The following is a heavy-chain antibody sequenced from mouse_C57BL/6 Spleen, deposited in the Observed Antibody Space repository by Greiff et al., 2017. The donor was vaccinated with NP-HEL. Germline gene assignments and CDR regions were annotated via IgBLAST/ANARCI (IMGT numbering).Heavy chain of an antibody. J-gene: IGHJ3*01. CDR3: ARDDYDGAWFAY. Sequence: EVQLQQSGPELVKPGASVKMSCKAPGYTFTYYNMHWVKQSHGKSLEWIGYINPNNGGTSYNQKFKGKATLTVNKSSSTAYMELRSLTSEDSAVYYCARDDYDGAWFAYWGQGTLVTVSA. CDR2: INPNNGGT. V-gene: IGHV1-22*01. CDR1: GYTFTYYN. D-gene: IGHD2-4*01.